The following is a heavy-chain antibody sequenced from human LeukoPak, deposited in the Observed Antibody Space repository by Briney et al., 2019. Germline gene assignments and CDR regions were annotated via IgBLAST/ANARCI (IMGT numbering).Heavy chain of an antibody. CDR1: GFTVSSNY. Sequence: GGSLRFSCAASGFTVSSNYMSWVRQAPGKGLEWVSVIYSGGSTYYGDSVKARFTISRDISKNTLYLQMNSLRAEDTAVFYCARDHRLGAFDIWGQGTMVTVSS. CDR2: IYSGGST. D-gene: IGHD6-19*01. V-gene: IGHV3-66*01. J-gene: IGHJ3*02. CDR3: ARDHRLGAFDI.